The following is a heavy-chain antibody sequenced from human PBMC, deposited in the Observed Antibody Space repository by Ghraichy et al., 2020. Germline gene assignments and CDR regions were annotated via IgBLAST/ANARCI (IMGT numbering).Heavy chain of an antibody. CDR1: GGSISSYY. V-gene: IGHV4-59*01. CDR3: ARAGWYYDFWSGYVAAGGQQSGTYYFDY. CDR2: IYYSGST. J-gene: IGHJ4*02. D-gene: IGHD3-3*01. Sequence: SQTLSLTCTVSGGSISSYYWSWIRQPPGKGLEWIGYIYYSGSTNYNPSLKSRVTISVDTSKNQFSLKLSSVTAADTAVYYCARAGWYYDFWSGYVAAGGQQSGTYYFDYWGQGTLVTVSS.